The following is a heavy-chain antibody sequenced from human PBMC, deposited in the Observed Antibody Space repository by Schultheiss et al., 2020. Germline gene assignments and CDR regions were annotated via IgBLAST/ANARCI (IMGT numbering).Heavy chain of an antibody. Sequence: TLSLTCAVYGGSFSGYYWSWIRQPPGKGLEWIGEINHSGSTNYNPSLKSRVTISVDTSKNQFSLKLSSVTAADTAVYYCARGRGYSYGYKAGFDYWGQGTLVTVSS. CDR1: GGSFSGYY. CDR3: ARGRGYSYGYKAGFDY. D-gene: IGHD5-18*01. V-gene: IGHV4-34*01. CDR2: INHSGST. J-gene: IGHJ4*02.